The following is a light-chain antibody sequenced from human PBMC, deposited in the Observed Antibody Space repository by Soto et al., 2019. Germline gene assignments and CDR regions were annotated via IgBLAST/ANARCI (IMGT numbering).Light chain of an antibody. J-gene: IGKJ1*01. V-gene: IGKV1-5*01. CDR2: DVS. CDR3: KQYNTFWT. CDR1: QSISRW. Sequence: DIQMTQSPSTLSSSLGDSVTITCRASQSISRWLAWYQQKPGKAPKLLIYDVSNLESGVPSRCSGSGSGTEFTLTIRGLQPDDSATYYCKQYNTFWTCGQGTKVDIK.